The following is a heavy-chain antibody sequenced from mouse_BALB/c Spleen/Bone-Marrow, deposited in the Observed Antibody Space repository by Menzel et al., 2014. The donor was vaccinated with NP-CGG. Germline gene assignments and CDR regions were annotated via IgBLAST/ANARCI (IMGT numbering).Heavy chain of an antibody. J-gene: IGHJ3*01. CDR3: ARRGISWFAY. Sequence: QVQLQQSGAELMKPGASVKISCKATGYTFSSYWIEWVKQRPGHGLEWIGEILPGRGSTNYNEKFKGKATFTADTSSNAANMQLSSLTSEDSAVYYCARRGISWFAYWGQGTLVTVSA. CDR2: ILPGRGST. V-gene: IGHV1-9*01. CDR1: GYTFSSYW.